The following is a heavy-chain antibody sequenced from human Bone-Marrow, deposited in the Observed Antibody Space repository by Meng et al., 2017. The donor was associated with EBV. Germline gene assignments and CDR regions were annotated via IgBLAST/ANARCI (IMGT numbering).Heavy chain of an antibody. V-gene: IGHV1-69*01. CDR2: IIPIFGTA. CDR3: ARDNGDTMTNPYFDY. Sequence: QVQLVQSGSEVKKPGSSVKVSCKASGGTFSSYAISWVRQAPGQGLEWMGGIIPIFGTANYAQKFQGRVTITADESTSTAYMELSKLTPADTALYYCARDNGDTMTNPYFDYWGQGTLVTVSS. J-gene: IGHJ4*02. D-gene: IGHD2-21*01. CDR1: GGTFSSYA.